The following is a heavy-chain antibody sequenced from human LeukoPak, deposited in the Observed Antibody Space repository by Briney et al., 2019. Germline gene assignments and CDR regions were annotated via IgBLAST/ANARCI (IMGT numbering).Heavy chain of an antibody. CDR2: IHSDGTT. CDR1: VGSMNRDHFY. CDR3: ARLNFRGGEALHFDS. Sequence: PSETLSLTCDVSVGSMNRDHFYWAWIRQPPGKGLEFIGYIHSDGTTNYDSSLQSRVAISLDTSKIQFSLRLYSVTAADTALYFCARLNFRGGEALHFDSWGQGTLVTVSS. J-gene: IGHJ4*02. D-gene: IGHD3-16*01. V-gene: IGHV4-61*05.